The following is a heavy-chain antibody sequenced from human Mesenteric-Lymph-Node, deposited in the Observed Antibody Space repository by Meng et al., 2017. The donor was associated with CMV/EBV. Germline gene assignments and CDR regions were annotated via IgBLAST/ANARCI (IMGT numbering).Heavy chain of an antibody. Sequence: GESLKISCAASGFTFSSYSMNWVRQAPGKGLEWVSYISSSSSTIYYADSVKGRFTISRDNAKNSLYLQMNSLRAEDTAVYYCARDYSDFWSGHYGMDVWGQGNTVTVSS. V-gene: IGHV3-48*04. CDR1: GFTFSSYS. D-gene: IGHD3-3*01. J-gene: IGHJ6*02. CDR2: ISSSSSTI. CDR3: ARDYSDFWSGHYGMDV.